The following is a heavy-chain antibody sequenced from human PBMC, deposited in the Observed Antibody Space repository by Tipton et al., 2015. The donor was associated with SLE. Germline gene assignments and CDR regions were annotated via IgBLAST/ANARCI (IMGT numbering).Heavy chain of an antibody. J-gene: IGHJ4*02. D-gene: IGHD7-27*01. CDR2: IHTSGST. Sequence: TLSLTCTVSGVSLTSAIFYWTWVRQPAGGGLEWIGRIHTSGSTNYNPSLKSRVTISKDTSNNQFSLKLSSVTAADTAVYYCARDPNGGYGSFDYWGLGALVTVSS. V-gene: IGHV4-61*02. CDR1: GVSLTSAIFY. CDR3: ARDPNGGYGSFDY.